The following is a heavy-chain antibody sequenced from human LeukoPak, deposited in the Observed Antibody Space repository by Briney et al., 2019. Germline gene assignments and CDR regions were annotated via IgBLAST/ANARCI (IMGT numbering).Heavy chain of an antibody. CDR3: ARGPLRFLGGIDY. V-gene: IGHV1-69*13. D-gene: IGHD3-3*01. CDR2: IIPIFGTA. J-gene: IGHJ4*02. Sequence: SVKVSCKASGGTFTSYVISWVRQAPGQGLEWMGGIIPIFGTANYAQKYQGRVTITADESTSTAYMELSSLRFEDTAVYYCARGPLRFLGGIDYWGQGTLVTVFS. CDR1: GGTFTSYV.